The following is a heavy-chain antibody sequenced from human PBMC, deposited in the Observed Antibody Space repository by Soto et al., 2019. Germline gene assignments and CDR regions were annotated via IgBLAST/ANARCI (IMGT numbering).Heavy chain of an antibody. D-gene: IGHD6-13*01. CDR3: ARFGTAAGFLTTLAYYGMDV. Sequence: SETLSLTCTVSGGSISSSGYYWGWIRQPPGKGLEWIGSIYYSGSTYYNPSLKSRVTISVDTSKNQFSLKLSSVTAADTAVYYCARFGTAAGFLTTLAYYGMDVWGQGTTVTVSS. J-gene: IGHJ6*02. CDR1: GGSISSSGYY. CDR2: IYYSGST. V-gene: IGHV4-39*01.